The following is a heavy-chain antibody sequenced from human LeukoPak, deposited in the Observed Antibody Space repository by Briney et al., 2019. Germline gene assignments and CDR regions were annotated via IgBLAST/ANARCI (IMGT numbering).Heavy chain of an antibody. V-gene: IGHV3-30-3*01. Sequence: GVSLRLSCAASGFTFSSYAMHWVRQAPGKGLEWVAVISYDGSNKYYADSVKGRFTISRDNSKNTLYLQMNSLRDEDTAVYYCARGLDGSFDYWGLGTLVTVSS. CDR2: ISYDGSNK. J-gene: IGHJ4*02. CDR1: GFTFSSYA. CDR3: ARGLDGSFDY. D-gene: IGHD1-14*01.